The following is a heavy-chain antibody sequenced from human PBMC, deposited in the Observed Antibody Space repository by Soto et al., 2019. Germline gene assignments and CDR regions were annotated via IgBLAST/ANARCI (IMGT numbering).Heavy chain of an antibody. V-gene: IGHV3-11*01. CDR1: GFSLSDHY. J-gene: IGHJ4*02. D-gene: IGHD3-3*01. Sequence: QVQLVESGGALVKPGGSLRLSCAASGFSLSDHYMSWIRQAPGKGLEWISSMTRSGSDIYYADSVKGRFTISRDKAKNSLFLQMSRLRADESDVYYSARDIEGRTFSGVACRYYEYGGQGNLVNVSS. CDR2: MTRSGSDI. CDR3: ARDIEGRTFSGVACRYYEY.